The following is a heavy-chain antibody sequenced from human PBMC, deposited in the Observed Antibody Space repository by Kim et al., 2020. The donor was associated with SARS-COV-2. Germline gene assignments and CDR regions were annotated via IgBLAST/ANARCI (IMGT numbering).Heavy chain of an antibody. Sequence: GGSLRLSCVGFGFNFNDYGINWVRQAPGKGLEWISYISRTSGSIYYADSVKGRFTIARDKAEKSVFLQMNSLRDDDTAVYYCARELEIWTMAVLIGVPTYYNGLCVWGQGTTVTVSS. CDR1: GFNFNDYG. CDR3: ARELEIWTMAVLIGVPTYYNGLCV. V-gene: IGHV3-48*02. CDR2: ISRTSGSI. J-gene: IGHJ6*02. D-gene: IGHD6-19*01.